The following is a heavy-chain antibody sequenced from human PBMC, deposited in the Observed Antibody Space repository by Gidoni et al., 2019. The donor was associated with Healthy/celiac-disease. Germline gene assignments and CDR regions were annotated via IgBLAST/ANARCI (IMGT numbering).Heavy chain of an antibody. J-gene: IGHJ4*02. Sequence: EVQLVESGGGLVQPGGSLRLSCSASGFTFSSYAMHWVRQAPGKGLEYVSAISSNGCSTYYADSVKGRFTISRDNSKNTLYLQMSSLRAEDTAVYYCVKDLVIHGVHIFDYWGQGTLVTVSS. CDR2: ISSNGCST. CDR3: VKDLVIHGVHIFDY. D-gene: IGHD3-22*01. CDR1: GFTFSSYA. V-gene: IGHV3-64D*06.